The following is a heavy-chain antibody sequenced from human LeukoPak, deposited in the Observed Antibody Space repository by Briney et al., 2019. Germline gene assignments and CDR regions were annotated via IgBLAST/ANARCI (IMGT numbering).Heavy chain of an antibody. D-gene: IGHD3-10*01. CDR3: ARDYYGSGSSFDY. CDR2: INHSGST. J-gene: IGHJ4*02. Sequence: PSGTLSLTCAVSGGSISSSNWWSWVRQPPGKGLEWIGEINHSGSTNYNPSLKSRVTISVDTSKNQFSLKLSSVTAADTAVYYCARDYYGSGSSFDYWGQGTLVTVSS. V-gene: IGHV4-4*02. CDR1: GGSISSSNW.